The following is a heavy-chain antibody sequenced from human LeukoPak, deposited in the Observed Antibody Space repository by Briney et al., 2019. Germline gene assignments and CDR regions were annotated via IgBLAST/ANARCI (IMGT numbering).Heavy chain of an antibody. CDR2: IHYSGST. CDR3: ARVEGRFDP. Sequence: SETLSLTCTVSGGSISSYYWSWIRQPPGKGLEWIGYIHYSGSTNYNPSLKSRVTISVDTSKNQFSLKLSSVTAADTAVYYCARVEGRFDPWGQGTLVTVSS. CDR1: GGSISSYY. J-gene: IGHJ5*02. V-gene: IGHV4-59*01.